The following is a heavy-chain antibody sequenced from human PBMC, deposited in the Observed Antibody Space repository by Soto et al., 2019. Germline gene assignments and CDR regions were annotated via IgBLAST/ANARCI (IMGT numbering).Heavy chain of an antibody. CDR2: ISSSGYI. J-gene: IGHJ6*02. CDR3: ARDCSGGSCYPGMDV. V-gene: IGHV3-21*01. D-gene: IGHD2-15*01. Sequence: GGSLRLSCAASGFNFNSYTINWVRQAAGKRLEWLSSISSSGYIFSTDSVRGRFTISRDNAKNSVYLQINSLRAEDTAVYFCARDCSGGSCYPGMDVWGQGTTVTVSS. CDR1: GFNFNSYT.